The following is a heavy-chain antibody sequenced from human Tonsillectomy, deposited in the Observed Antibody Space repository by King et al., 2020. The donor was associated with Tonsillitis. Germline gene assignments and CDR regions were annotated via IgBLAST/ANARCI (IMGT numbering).Heavy chain of an antibody. CDR2: IWYDGSKI. Sequence: VQLVESGGGVVQPGRSLRLSCAASGFTFSSYGMHWVRQAPGKGLEWVAVIWYDGSKIYYADSVKGRFTISRDNSKNTLYLQMNSLGAGDTAVYYCARGGYYYYYMDVWGKGTTVTVSS. CDR1: GFTFSSYG. J-gene: IGHJ6*03. V-gene: IGHV3-33*08. CDR3: ARGGYYYYYMDV.